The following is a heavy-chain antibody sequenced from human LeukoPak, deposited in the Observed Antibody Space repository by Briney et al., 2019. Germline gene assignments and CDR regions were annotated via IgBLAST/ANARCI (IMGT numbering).Heavy chain of an antibody. D-gene: IGHD6-13*01. CDR2: MYYSGST. J-gene: IGHJ5*02. Sequence: SETLSLTCTVSGGSIRNYYWTWIRQPPGKGLEWIGYMYYSGSTNYNPSLKSRVTISVDTSKDQFSLRLSSVTAADTAVYYCARDLAAAGTIDPWGQGTLVTVSS. CDR3: ARDLAAAGTIDP. CDR1: GGSIRNYY. V-gene: IGHV4-59*01.